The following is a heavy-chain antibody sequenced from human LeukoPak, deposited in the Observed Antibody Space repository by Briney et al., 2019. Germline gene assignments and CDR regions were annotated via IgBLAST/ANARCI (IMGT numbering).Heavy chain of an antibody. J-gene: IGHJ4*02. CDR2: IGVSGGST. CDR3: ARVKGDNWNNPFDY. Sequence: PGGSLRLSCAASGFTFSSYVMTWVRQAPGKGLEWVSAIGVSGGSTYYADSVKGRFTISRDNSKNTLYLQMNSLRAEDTAIYYCARVKGDNWNNPFDYWGQGTLVTVSS. CDR1: GFTFSSYV. V-gene: IGHV3-23*01. D-gene: IGHD1/OR15-1a*01.